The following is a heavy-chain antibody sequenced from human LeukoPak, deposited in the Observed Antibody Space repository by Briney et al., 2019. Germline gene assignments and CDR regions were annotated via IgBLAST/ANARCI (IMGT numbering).Heavy chain of an antibody. CDR3: AKGGYCSSTSCYVGWFDP. D-gene: IGHD2-2*01. Sequence: SVKVSCKASGGTFSSYAISWVRQAPGQGLEWMGGIIPIFGTANYAQKFQGRVTITADESTSTAYMELSSLRSEDTAVYYCAKGGYCSSTSCYVGWFDPWGQGTLVTVSS. V-gene: IGHV1-69*01. CDR1: GGTFSSYA. CDR2: IIPIFGTA. J-gene: IGHJ5*02.